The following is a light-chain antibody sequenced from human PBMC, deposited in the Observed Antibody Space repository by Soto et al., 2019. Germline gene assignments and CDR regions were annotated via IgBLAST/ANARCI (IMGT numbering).Light chain of an antibody. CDR3: AAWDDSLNGRYV. CDR1: SSHIGSNT. CDR2: SNN. J-gene: IGLJ1*01. V-gene: IGLV1-44*01. Sequence: SALTQPPSASGTPGQRVTISCSGSSSHIGSNTVNWYQQLPGTAPKLLIYSNNQRPSGVPDRFSGSKSGTSASLAISGLQSEDEADYYCAAWDDSLNGRYVFGTGTKVTVL.